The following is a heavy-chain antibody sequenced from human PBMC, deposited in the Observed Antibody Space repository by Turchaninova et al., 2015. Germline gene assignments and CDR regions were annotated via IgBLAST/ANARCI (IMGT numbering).Heavy chain of an antibody. J-gene: IGHJ3*01. D-gene: IGHD1-26*01. CDR3: ARRVGVAPVYDAFDL. CDR2: ISASNGNT. CDR1: GYTFTTYG. Sequence: QILLVPSGPQMKTSGAYVTVSCKASGYTFTTYGISWGRQTPGQGLEWMGWISASNGNTNHAQKFQGRVTMTTDTSTSTAYMELRSLRSDDTAMYYCARRVGVAPVYDAFDLWGQGTMVTVSS. V-gene: IGHV1-18*04.